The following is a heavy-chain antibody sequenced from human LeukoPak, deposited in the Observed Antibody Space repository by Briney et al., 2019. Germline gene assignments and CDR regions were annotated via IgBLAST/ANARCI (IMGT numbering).Heavy chain of an antibody. V-gene: IGHV4-34*01. J-gene: IGHJ5*02. Sequence: PSETLSLTCAVYDGSFSAYYWSWIRQPPGKGLEWIGEINHIGNTNYNPSLKSRVTISVDTSRNQFALKLSSVTAADTAVYYCASWFGELYTNWFDPWGQGTLVTVSS. CDR2: INHIGNT. D-gene: IGHD3-10*01. CDR1: DGSFSAYY. CDR3: ASWFGELYTNWFDP.